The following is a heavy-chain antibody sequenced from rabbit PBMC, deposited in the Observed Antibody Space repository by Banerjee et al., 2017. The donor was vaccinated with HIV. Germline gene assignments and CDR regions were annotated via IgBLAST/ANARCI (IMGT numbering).Heavy chain of an antibody. CDR2: IDSVFGGT. V-gene: IGHV1S45*01. D-gene: IGHD6-1*01. J-gene: IGHJ4*01. Sequence: QEQLKESGGGLVQPGGSLKLSRKASGFDFSSYYMSWVRQAPGKGLEWIGYIDSVFGGTYYASWVNGRFTISKTSSTTVTLQMTSLTAADTATYFCARDPGNAYHDLWGPGTLVTVS. CDR3: ARDPGNAYHDL. CDR1: GFDFSSYYM.